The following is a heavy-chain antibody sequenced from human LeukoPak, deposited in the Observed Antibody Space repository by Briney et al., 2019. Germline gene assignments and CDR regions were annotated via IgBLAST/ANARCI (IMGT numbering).Heavy chain of an antibody. CDR2: VSLSGLT. CDR1: GDSITSTNW. D-gene: IGHD2-8*01. V-gene: IGHV4-4*02. Sequence: SGTLSLTCGVSGDSITSTNWWSWVRQPPGQGLEWIGEVSLSGLTNYNPSLSSRVIMALDTWKNHLSLHLTSVTAADTAIYYCSRENGAFSPFGYWGQGYLVTVLS. CDR3: SRENGAFSPFGY. J-gene: IGHJ4*02.